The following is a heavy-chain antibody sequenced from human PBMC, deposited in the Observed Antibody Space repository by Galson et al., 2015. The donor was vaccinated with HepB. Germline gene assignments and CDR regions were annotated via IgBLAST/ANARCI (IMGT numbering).Heavy chain of an antibody. D-gene: IGHD2-15*01. CDR3: AAKGYCSGGSCSAFDY. CDR1: GSTLTELS. Sequence: SVKVSCKVSGSTLTELSMHWVRQAPGKGLEWMGGFDPEDGETIYAQKFQGRVTMTEDTSTDTAYMELSSLRSEDTAVHYCAAKGYCSGGSCSAFDYWGQGTLVTVSS. CDR2: FDPEDGET. J-gene: IGHJ4*02. V-gene: IGHV1-24*01.